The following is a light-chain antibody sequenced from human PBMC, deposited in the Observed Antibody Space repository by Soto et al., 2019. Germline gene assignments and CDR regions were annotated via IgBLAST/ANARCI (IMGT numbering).Light chain of an antibody. CDR3: AAWDDKLSGYV. CDR2: SSN. CDR1: SSNIGGNT. V-gene: IGLV1-44*01. J-gene: IGLJ1*01. Sequence: QSVLTQPPSASGTPGQRVTISCSGSSSNIGGNTVNWYQQLPGTAPKLLIYSSNLRPSGVPDRFSGSKSGTSASLAISGLQSEDEADYSCAAWDDKLSGYVFGTGTKLTVL.